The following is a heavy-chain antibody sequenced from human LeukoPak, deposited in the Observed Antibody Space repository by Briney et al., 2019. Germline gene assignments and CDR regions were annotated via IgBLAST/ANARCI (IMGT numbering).Heavy chain of an antibody. CDR1: GFTFSSYG. D-gene: IGHD2-15*01. Sequence: PGGSLRLSCAASGFTFSSYGMSWVRQAPGKGPEWVSGISASGGSTYYADSVKGRFTMSRDNSKNTLYLQMNSLRAEDTAVYYCAKGAYCSGGSCYLGDLDYWGQGTLVTVSS. J-gene: IGHJ4*02. CDR2: ISASGGST. V-gene: IGHV3-23*01. CDR3: AKGAYCSGGSCYLGDLDY.